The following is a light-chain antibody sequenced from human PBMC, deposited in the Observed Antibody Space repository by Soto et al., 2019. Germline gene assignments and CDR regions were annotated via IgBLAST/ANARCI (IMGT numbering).Light chain of an antibody. V-gene: IGKV3-11*01. J-gene: IGKJ3*01. CDR3: QHRSNWLGT. CDR2: DAS. CDR1: QSVGSF. Sequence: EIVLTQSPATLSLSPGERATLSCRASQSVGSFLAWYQQKSGQAPRLLIYDASNRAPGIPVRFSGSGSGTVFPFTISSLEPEDFAVYYCQHRSNWLGTFGPGTKVEIK.